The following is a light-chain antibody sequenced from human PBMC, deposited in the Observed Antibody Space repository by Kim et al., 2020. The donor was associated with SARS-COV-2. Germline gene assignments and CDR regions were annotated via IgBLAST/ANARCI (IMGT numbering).Light chain of an antibody. CDR3: MTLDSMGDHRL. Sequence: TVKMKCRGDSLRSFYAARYQQQPEKAPIIVFSGKKSRPSGIPDRLSGYSAGNTASLTITGDQAEDEAEYYCMTLDSMGDHRLFGGRTQMTV. CDR2: GKK. V-gene: IGLV3-19*01. J-gene: IGLJ3*02. CDR1: SLRSFY.